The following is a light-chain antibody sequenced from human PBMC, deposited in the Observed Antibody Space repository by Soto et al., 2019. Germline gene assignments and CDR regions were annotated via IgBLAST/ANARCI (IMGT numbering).Light chain of an antibody. CDR1: DSDIGTYNY. J-gene: IGLJ2*01. Sequence: QSALTQPASVSGSPGQSITISCTGSDSDIGTYNYVSWYQHLPGKAPRLIIYEATNRPSGISNRFSGSKSGNTASLTISGLQAEDDADYYCSSFTISDTLLFGGGTKVTVL. V-gene: IGLV2-14*01. CDR3: SSFTISDTLL. CDR2: EAT.